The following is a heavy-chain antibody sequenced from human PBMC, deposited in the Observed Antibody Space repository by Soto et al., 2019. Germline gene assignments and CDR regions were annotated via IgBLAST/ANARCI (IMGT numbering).Heavy chain of an antibody. CDR1: GFTFSSYA. J-gene: IGHJ5*02. CDR3: AKESRAQWLVRWFDP. D-gene: IGHD6-19*01. Sequence: PGGSLRLSCASSGFTFSSYAMSWVRQAPGKGLEWVSAISGSGGSTYYADSVKGRFTISRDNSKNTLYLQMNSLRAEDTAVYYCAKESRAQWLVRWFDPWGRGTLVTVSS. CDR2: ISGSGGST. V-gene: IGHV3-23*01.